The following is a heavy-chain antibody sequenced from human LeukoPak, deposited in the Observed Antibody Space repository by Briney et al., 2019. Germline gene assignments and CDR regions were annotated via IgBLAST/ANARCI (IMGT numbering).Heavy chain of an antibody. CDR3: AKAPRVVGVADFDY. J-gene: IGHJ4*02. Sequence: GGSLRLSCAASGFTFSSYAMSWVRQAPGKGLEWVSAISGSGGGTYYAHSVKGRFTISRDNSKNTLYLQMNSLRAEDTAVYYCAKAPRVVGVADFDYWGQGTLVTVSS. D-gene: IGHD2-15*01. V-gene: IGHV3-23*01. CDR2: ISGSGGGT. CDR1: GFTFSSYA.